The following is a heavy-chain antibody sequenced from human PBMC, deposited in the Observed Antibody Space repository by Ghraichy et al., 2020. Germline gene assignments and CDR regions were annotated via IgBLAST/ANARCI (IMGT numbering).Heavy chain of an antibody. D-gene: IGHD6-6*01. CDR1: GFTFSSFA. CDR2: ISGSGGST. CDR3: AKDLGSSSSLGVYGMDV. Sequence: GGSLRLSCAASGFTFSSFAMTWVRQAPGKGLEWVSAISGSGGSTWYADSAKGRFTISRDNSKNTLYLQMNSLRAEDTAVYYCAKDLGSSSSLGVYGMDVWGQGTTVTVSS. V-gene: IGHV3-23*01. J-gene: IGHJ6*02.